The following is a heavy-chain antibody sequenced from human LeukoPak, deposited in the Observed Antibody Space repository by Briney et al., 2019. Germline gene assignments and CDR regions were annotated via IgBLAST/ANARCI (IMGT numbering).Heavy chain of an antibody. D-gene: IGHD3-22*01. CDR1: GFTFSSYG. Sequence: GRSLRLSCAASGFTFSSYGMHWVRQAPGKGLEWVAVISYDGSNKYYADSVKGRFTISRDNSKNTLYLQMNSLRAEDTAVYYCAKDTPYYYDSSGYRGVDYWGQGTLVTVSS. CDR3: AKDTPYYYDSSGYRGVDY. V-gene: IGHV3-30*18. J-gene: IGHJ4*02. CDR2: ISYDGSNK.